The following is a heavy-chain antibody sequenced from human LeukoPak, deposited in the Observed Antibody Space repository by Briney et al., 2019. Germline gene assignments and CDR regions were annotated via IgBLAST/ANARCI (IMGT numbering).Heavy chain of an antibody. CDR3: ARAGSDYDFWSGYYREAFDI. D-gene: IGHD3-3*01. Sequence: SVKVSCKASGGTFSSYAISWVRQAPGQGLEWMGGIIPIFGTANYAQKFQGRVTITTDESTSTAYMELSSPRSEDTAVYYCARAGSDYDFWSGYYREAFDIWGQGTMVTVSS. CDR1: GGTFSSYA. J-gene: IGHJ3*02. CDR2: IIPIFGTA. V-gene: IGHV1-69*05.